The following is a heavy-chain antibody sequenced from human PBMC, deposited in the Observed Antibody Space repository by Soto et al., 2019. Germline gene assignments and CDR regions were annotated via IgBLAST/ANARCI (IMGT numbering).Heavy chain of an antibody. V-gene: IGHV4-31*03. CDR2: ISYSGST. CDR3: ARGVVITQVDY. CDR1: GGSISGGSYY. D-gene: IGHD3-3*01. Sequence: QVHLQESGPGLVKPSQTLSLTCTVSGGSISGGSYYWNWIRQHPGKGLEWIGCISYSGSTYYNPFPKSRVNLSVDPSKNQFSLNLSSVTAADTVVYSWARGVVITQVDYWGQGTLVTVSS. J-gene: IGHJ4*02.